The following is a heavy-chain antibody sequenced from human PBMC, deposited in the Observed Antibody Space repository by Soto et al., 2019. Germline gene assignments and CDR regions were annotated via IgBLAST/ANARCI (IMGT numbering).Heavy chain of an antibody. CDR1: GDFISNFY. J-gene: IGHJ2*01. V-gene: IGHV4-4*07. Sequence: QVQLQESGPGLVKPSETLSLTCTVSGDFISNFYWSWIRQPAGKGLQSLGRISASGRSNYNPNLQSRVAMSLDTSKNHFSLRLTSLSAADSAVYFCARGMGRYFDLWGRGTLVTVFS. CDR3: ARGMGRYFDL. D-gene: IGHD6-13*01. CDR2: ISASGRS.